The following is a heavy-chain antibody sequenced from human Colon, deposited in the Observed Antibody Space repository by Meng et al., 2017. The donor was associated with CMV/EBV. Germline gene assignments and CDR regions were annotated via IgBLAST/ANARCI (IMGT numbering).Heavy chain of an antibody. V-gene: IGHV3-7*01. CDR1: GSSFSNSW. J-gene: IGHJ4*03. CDR2: TNEDGSDK. Sequence: GESLKISCAASGSSFSNSWMIWVRRAPGKGLEWVAKTNEDGSDKYYVDSVKGRFTIFRDNAKNSVYLQMNSLTAEDTAIYYCARGWPPDYWGQGTMVTVSS. D-gene: IGHD6-13*01. CDR3: ARGWPPDY.